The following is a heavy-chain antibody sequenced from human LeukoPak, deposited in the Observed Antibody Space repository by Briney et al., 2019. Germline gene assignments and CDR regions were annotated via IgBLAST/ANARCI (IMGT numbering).Heavy chain of an antibody. Sequence: PSGTLSLTCAVSGGSISISNWWSWVRQPPGKGLEWIGEIYHSESTNYNPSLKSRVTISVDKSKNQFSLKLTSVTAADTAVYYCARSHDILTGYYVFDYWGQGTLVTVSS. CDR2: IYHSEST. D-gene: IGHD3-9*01. CDR1: GGSISISNW. J-gene: IGHJ4*02. CDR3: ARSHDILTGYYVFDY. V-gene: IGHV4-4*02.